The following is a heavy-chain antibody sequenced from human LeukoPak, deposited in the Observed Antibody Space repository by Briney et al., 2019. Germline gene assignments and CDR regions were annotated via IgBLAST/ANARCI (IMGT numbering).Heavy chain of an antibody. V-gene: IGHV3-30*04. D-gene: IGHD6-19*01. Sequence: GGSLRLSCAASGFTFSSYAMHWVRQAPGKGLEWVAVISFDGRNKYYADSVKGRFTISRDNFKNTLDLQMNSLRAEDMALYYCAKDLKAVAGTGAFDIWGQGTMVTVSS. J-gene: IGHJ3*02. CDR2: ISFDGRNK. CDR1: GFTFSSYA. CDR3: AKDLKAVAGTGAFDI.